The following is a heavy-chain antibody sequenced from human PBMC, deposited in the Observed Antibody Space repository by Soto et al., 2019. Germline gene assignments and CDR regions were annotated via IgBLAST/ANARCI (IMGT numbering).Heavy chain of an antibody. CDR3: ARVLLHDYGDYGYFPY. V-gene: IGHV3-7*01. J-gene: IGHJ1*01. D-gene: IGHD4-17*01. CDR1: GFRFIDYW. Sequence: EVQLVASGGGLVQPGGSLSLSCAASGFRFIDYWMNWVRPAPGKGLEWVANIKHEGIEKRYADSVKGRFTTARDNAKNSLDLQMTSLTADATAVYYCARVLLHDYGDYGYFPYGGRGTLVAVSS. CDR2: IKHEGIEK.